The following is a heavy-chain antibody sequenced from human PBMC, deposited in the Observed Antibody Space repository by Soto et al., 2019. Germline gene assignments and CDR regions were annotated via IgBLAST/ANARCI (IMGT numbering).Heavy chain of an antibody. J-gene: IGHJ4*02. CDR2: INQAGNKK. D-gene: IGHD2-8*02. CDR1: GLTCSNYW. V-gene: IGHV3-7*05. Sequence: SGGSLRLSCVTSGLTCSNYWLSWVRQAPGKGLEWVANINQAGNKKYYVDSVKGRFTISRDNAKNSLYLQMNSLKAEDTAVYYCARDRGSGRYWGQGTLVTVSS. CDR3: ARDRGSGRY.